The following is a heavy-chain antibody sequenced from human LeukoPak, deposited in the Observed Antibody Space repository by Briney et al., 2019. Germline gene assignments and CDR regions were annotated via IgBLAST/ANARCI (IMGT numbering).Heavy chain of an antibody. D-gene: IGHD5-18*01. CDR3: ATRSGYSSDSGFDY. CDR1: GGSIRNYY. Sequence: SETLSLPCTVSGGSIRNYYYCWIRQPPGKGLECIGYVYYRGSTNYNPSPTRRVHKSIDTSKNQFSLTLSSVTAVDTAVYYCATRSGYSSDSGFDYWGQGTMVTVSS. V-gene: IGHV4-59*01. CDR2: VYYRGST. J-gene: IGHJ4*02.